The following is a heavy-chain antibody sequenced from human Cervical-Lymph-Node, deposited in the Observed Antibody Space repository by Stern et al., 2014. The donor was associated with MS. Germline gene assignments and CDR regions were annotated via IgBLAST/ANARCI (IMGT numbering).Heavy chain of an antibody. CDR2: IFSNDAK. CDR1: GFSLRNARMG. D-gene: IGHD3-10*01. Sequence: QVTLRESGPVLVKPTETLTLTCTVSGFSLRNARMGVSWIRQPPGKALEWLAHIFSNDAKSYSTSLKSRLTISKDTSKSQVVLTMTNMDPVDTATYFCARIHPVAVELLRFGGGAPFDSWGQGTLVTVSS. CDR3: ARIHPVAVELLRFGGGAPFDS. J-gene: IGHJ4*02. V-gene: IGHV2-26*01.